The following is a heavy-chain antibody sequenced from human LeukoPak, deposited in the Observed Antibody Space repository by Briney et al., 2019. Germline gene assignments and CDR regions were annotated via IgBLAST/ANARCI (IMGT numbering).Heavy chain of an antibody. CDR3: ATSLRSEVDYFDY. CDR2: IYYSGST. Sequence: SQTLSLTCTVSGGSISSGGYYWSWIRQHPGKGLEWIGYIYYSGSTYYNPSLKSRVTISVDTSKNQFSLKLSSVTAADTAVYYCATSLRSEVDYFDYWGQGTLVTVSS. J-gene: IGHJ4*02. CDR1: GGSISSGGYY. D-gene: IGHD2-15*01. V-gene: IGHV4-31*03.